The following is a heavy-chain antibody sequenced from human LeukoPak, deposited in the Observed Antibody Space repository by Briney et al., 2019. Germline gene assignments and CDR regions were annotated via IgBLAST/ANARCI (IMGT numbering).Heavy chain of an antibody. CDR3: AKDNRRLDY. CDR1: GFTFSSYG. D-gene: IGHD1-14*01. CDR2: IRYDGSNK. Sequence: GGSLRLSCAASGFTFSSYGMHWVRQAPGKGLEWAAFIRYDGSNKYYADSVKGRFTISRDNSKNTLYLQMNSLRAEDTAVYYCAKDNRRLDYWGQGTLVTVSS. V-gene: IGHV3-30*02. J-gene: IGHJ4*02.